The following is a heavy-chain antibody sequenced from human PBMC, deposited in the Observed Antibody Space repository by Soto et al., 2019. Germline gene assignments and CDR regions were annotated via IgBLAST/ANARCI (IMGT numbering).Heavy chain of an antibody. CDR2: IGTAGDT. V-gene: IGHV3-13*01. J-gene: IGHJ6*03. D-gene: IGHD2-2*01. Sequence: PGGSLRLSCAASGFTFSSYDMHWVRQATGKGLEWVSAIGTAGDTYYPGSVKGRFTISRENAKNSLYLQMNGLRAGDTAVYYCARSPYCSSTSCYYMDVWGKGTTVTVSS. CDR1: GFTFSSYD. CDR3: ARSPYCSSTSCYYMDV.